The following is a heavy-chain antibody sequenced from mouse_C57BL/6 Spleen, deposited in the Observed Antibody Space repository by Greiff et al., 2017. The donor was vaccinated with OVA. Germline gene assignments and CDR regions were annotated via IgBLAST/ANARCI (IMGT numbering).Heavy chain of an antibody. CDR3: ARHTIVSGYFDY. Sequence: VKLMESGAELVKPGASVKLSCKASGYTFTEYTIHWVKQRSGQGLEWIGWFYPGSGSIKYNEKFKDKATLTADKSSSTVYMELSRLTSEDSAVYFCARHTIVSGYFDYWGQGTTLTVSS. V-gene: IGHV1-62-2*01. CDR2: FYPGSGSI. J-gene: IGHJ2*01. CDR1: GYTFTEYT. D-gene: IGHD2-5*01.